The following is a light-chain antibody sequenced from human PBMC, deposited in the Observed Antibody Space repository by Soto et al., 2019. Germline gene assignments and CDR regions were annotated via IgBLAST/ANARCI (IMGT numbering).Light chain of an antibody. CDR3: QQYGSTPLT. J-gene: IGKJ4*01. CDR2: GAS. CDR1: KRVSSSY. Sequence: EILLMQSPGTLSWSPGERATISCRSRKRVSSSYLARYQQKPCQAPRLLIYGASSRATGSPNRFRGSGSGPAFTLTLSRLGPEDCAVYYFQQYGSTPLTFGGGTKVE. V-gene: IGKV3-20*01.